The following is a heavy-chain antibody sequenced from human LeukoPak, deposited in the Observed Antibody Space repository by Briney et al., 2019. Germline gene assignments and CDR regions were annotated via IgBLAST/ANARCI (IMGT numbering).Heavy chain of an antibody. D-gene: IGHD5-12*01. CDR3: ARDLLKSGYGPYDY. V-gene: IGHV1-18*01. Sequence: ASVKVSCKASGYTFTSYGTSWVRQAPGQGLEWMGWISAYNGNTNYAQKLQGRVTMTTDTSTSTAYMELRSLRSDDTAVYYCARDLLKSGYGPYDYWGQGTLVTVSS. J-gene: IGHJ4*02. CDR1: GYTFTSYG. CDR2: ISAYNGNT.